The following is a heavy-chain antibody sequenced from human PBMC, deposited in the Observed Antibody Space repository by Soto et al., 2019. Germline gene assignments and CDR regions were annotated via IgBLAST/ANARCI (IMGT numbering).Heavy chain of an antibody. CDR1: GFSFSNYG. Sequence: QVQLVESGGGVVQPGRSLRLSCAASGFSFSNYGMHWVRQAPGKGLEWVAVIWYDGSNKYYADSVKGRFTISRDNSKNTLYLQVDSLRAEDTAVYYCARGDSYSSGYYPIDYWGRGTLVTVSS. J-gene: IGHJ4*02. V-gene: IGHV3-33*01. D-gene: IGHD3-22*01. CDR3: ARGDSYSSGYYPIDY. CDR2: IWYDGSNK.